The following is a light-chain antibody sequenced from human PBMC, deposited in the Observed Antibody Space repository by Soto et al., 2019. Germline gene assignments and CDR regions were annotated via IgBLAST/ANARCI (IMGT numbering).Light chain of an antibody. V-gene: IGKV3-20*01. CDR2: GAS. Sequence: EIVLTQSPGTLSLSPGERATLSSRASQSVSSSYLAWYQQKPGQAPRLLIYGASSRATGIPDRFSGSGSGIDFTLTISRLEPEDFAVYYCHQYGSSPPTFGPGTKVDIK. CDR3: HQYGSSPPT. CDR1: QSVSSSY. J-gene: IGKJ3*01.